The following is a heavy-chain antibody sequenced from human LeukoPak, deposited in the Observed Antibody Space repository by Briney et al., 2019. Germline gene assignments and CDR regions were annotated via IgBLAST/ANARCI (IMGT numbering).Heavy chain of an antibody. J-gene: IGHJ1*01. Sequence: SETLSLTCAVYGGSFSGYYWSWIRQPPGKGLEWIGEINHSGSTNYNPSLKSRVTISVDTSKNQFSLKLSSVTAADTAVYYCARDSESYCGGDCYVGYFQHWGQGTLVTVSS. D-gene: IGHD2-21*02. CDR2: INHSGST. CDR1: GGSFSGYY. V-gene: IGHV4-34*01. CDR3: ARDSESYCGGDCYVGYFQH.